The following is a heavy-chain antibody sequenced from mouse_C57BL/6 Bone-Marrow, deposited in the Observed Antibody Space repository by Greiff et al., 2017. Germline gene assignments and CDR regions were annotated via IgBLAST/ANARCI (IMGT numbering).Heavy chain of an antibody. J-gene: IGHJ1*03. D-gene: IGHD1-1*01. CDR3: ARYYGSSYWYFDV. CDR2: IYPRGGST. Sequence: QVQLKQSGPELVKPGASVKLSCKASGYTFTSYDINWVKQRPGQGLEWIGWIYPRGGSTKYNEKFKGKATLTVDTSSSTAYMELHSLTSEDSAVYVCARYYGSSYWYFDVWGTGTTVTVSS. V-gene: IGHV1-85*01. CDR1: GYTFTSYD.